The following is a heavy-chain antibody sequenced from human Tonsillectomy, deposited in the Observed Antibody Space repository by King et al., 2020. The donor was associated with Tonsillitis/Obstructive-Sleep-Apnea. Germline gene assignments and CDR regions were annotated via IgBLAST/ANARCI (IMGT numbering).Heavy chain of an antibody. CDR2: IWYDGSNQ. V-gene: IGHV3-33*01. D-gene: IGHD6-19*01. CDR1: GFTFSGSG. J-gene: IGHJ4*02. Sequence: VQLVESGGGVVQPGRSLRLSCVASGFTFSGSGMHWARQAPGKGLEWVAVIWYDGSNQFYADSVKGRFTISRDNSKNTLYLQINSLRAEDTAVYYCARKGYSSGWYYFDYWGQGTLVTVSS. CDR3: ARKGYSSGWYYFDY.